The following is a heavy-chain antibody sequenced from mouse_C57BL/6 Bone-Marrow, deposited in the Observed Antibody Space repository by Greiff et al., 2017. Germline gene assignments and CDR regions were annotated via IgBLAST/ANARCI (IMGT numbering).Heavy chain of an antibody. CDR3: TTGCSSYY. CDR1: GFNIKDDY. CDR2: IDPENGDT. V-gene: IGHV14-4*01. Sequence: EVQRVESGAELVRPGASVKLSCTASGFNIKDDYMHWVKQRPEQGLEWIGWIDPENGDTEYASKFQGKATNTADTSSNTAYLQLSSLTSEATAVYYCTTGCSSYYWGQGTTLTVSS. J-gene: IGHJ2*01. D-gene: IGHD1-1*01.